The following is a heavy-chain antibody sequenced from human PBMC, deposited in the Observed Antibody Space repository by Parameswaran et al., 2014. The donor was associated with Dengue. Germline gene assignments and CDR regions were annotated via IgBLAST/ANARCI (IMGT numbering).Heavy chain of an antibody. J-gene: IGHJ4*02. Sequence: VRQMPGKGLEWLSYISSSGNTVYYADSVRGRFTISRDNAKNSLDLQMNNLRVDDTAVYYCARPSGHSGGYNFMGVWGQGTLVTVSS. CDR2: ISSSGNTV. D-gene: IGHD5-24*01. CDR3: ARPSGHSGGYNFMGV. V-gene: IGHV3-11*01.